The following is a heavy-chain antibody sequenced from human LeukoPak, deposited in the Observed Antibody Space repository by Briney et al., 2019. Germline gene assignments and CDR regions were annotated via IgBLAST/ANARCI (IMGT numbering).Heavy chain of an antibody. V-gene: IGHV3-48*03. J-gene: IGHJ4*02. CDR1: GFIFSSYE. Sequence: PGGALRLSCAASGFIFSSYEMNWVRQAPGKGLEWVSYISSSGSSIYYADSVKGRFTICRDNAKNSLYLQMNSLRAEDTAVYYCARGFTITMIVRGNFDYWGQGTLVTVSS. CDR3: ARGFTITMIVRGNFDY. D-gene: IGHD3-22*01. CDR2: ISSSGSSI.